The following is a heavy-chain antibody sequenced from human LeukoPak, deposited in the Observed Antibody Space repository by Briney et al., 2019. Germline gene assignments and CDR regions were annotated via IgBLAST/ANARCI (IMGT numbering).Heavy chain of an antibody. V-gene: IGHV1-2*06. CDR1: GYTFTDYY. CDR2: FNPNSGGT. J-gene: IGHJ3*01. CDR3: ARSPVHAFDL. Sequence: ASVKVSCKASGYTFTDYYMHWGRLAPGQGQEWMGRFNPNSGGTNYAQKFHDRVTMTRDTSTSTAYMELTSLRTDDTAVYYCARSPVHAFDLWGQGTVVTVSS.